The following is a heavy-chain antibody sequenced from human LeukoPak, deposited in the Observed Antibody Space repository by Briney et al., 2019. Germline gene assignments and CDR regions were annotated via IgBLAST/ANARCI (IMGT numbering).Heavy chain of an antibody. CDR3: AKETGGVVVPAAIFY. D-gene: IGHD2-2*02. V-gene: IGHV3-23*01. CDR2: ISGSGGST. J-gene: IGHJ4*02. CDR1: GFTFSSYA. Sequence: GGSLRLSCAASGFTFSSYAMSWVRQAPGKGLEWVSAISGSGGSTYYADSVKGRFTISRANSRNTLYLQMNSLRAEDTAVYYCAKETGGVVVPAAIFYWGQGTLVTVSS.